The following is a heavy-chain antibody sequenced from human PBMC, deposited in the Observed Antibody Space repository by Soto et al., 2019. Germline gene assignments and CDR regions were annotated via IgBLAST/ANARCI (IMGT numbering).Heavy chain of an antibody. V-gene: IGHV3-33*01. CDR3: ARVGVEEAIQVGYFQH. D-gene: IGHD2-8*01. Sequence: PVGSLRLSCAASGFTFSNYAMHWVRQAPGKGLEWVAVISYDGTTEYYADSVKGRFTISRDSSENTLYLQMNSLRAEDTALYYCARVGVEEAIQVGYFQHWGQGTLVTVSS. CDR1: GFTFSNYA. CDR2: ISYDGTTE. J-gene: IGHJ1*01.